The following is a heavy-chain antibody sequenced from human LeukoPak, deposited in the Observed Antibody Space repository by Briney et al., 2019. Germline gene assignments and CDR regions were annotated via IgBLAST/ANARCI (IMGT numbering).Heavy chain of an antibody. Sequence: PGGSLTPYCTASGLPFEDYGMSWVRQTQGNGLEWDYGINWNGGSTGYADSVKGRFTISRDNAKNSLYLQMNSLRAEDTALYYCARDWVSGWDAGFDYWGQGTLVTVSS. J-gene: IGHJ4*02. CDR3: ARDWVSGWDAGFDY. D-gene: IGHD6-19*01. V-gene: IGHV3-20*04. CDR1: GLPFEDYG. CDR2: INWNGGST.